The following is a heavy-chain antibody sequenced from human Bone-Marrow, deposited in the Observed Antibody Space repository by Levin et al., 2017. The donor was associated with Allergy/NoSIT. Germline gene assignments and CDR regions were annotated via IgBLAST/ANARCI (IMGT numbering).Heavy chain of an antibody. CDR2: INRSGST. J-gene: IGHJ4*02. D-gene: IGHD5-24*01. Sequence: KASETLSLTCAIYAGSFSGHYWSWIRQAPGKGLEWIAEINRSGSTNYNPSLRSRVTMSVDTSKNQFSLKLTSVTAADTAVYYCARGRGDGYNPSKFEGDNYFDYWGQGTLVTVSS. CDR1: AGSFSGHY. CDR3: ARGRGDGYNPSKFEGDNYFDY. V-gene: IGHV4-34*01.